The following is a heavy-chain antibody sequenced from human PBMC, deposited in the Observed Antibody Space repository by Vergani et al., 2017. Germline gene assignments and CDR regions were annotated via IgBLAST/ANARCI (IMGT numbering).Heavy chain of an antibody. D-gene: IGHD4-17*01. CDR3: ACRQADGDVRDQKYFDL. V-gene: IGHV1-2*02. CDR2: INPNSGGT. J-gene: IGHJ2*01. Sequence: QVQLVQSGAEVKKPGASVKVSCKASGYTFTGYYMHWVRQAPGQGLEWMGWINPNSGGTNYAQKFQGRVTMTRDTSISTAYMELSRLRSDDTAVYYCACRQADGDVRDQKYFDLWGRGTLFIVSS. CDR1: GYTFTGYY.